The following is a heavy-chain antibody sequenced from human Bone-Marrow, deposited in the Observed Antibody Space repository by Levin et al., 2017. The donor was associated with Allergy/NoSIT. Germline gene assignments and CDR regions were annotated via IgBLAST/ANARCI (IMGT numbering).Heavy chain of an antibody. CDR3: ASSNAFRAFDF. J-gene: IGHJ3*01. CDR1: GFTFSSYT. V-gene: IGHV3-23*01. D-gene: IGHD3-16*01. Sequence: GESLKISCTTSGFTFSSYTMNWVRQAPGKGLEWVSTISNTGGSIYYADSVGGRFTISRDNSKSSLYLQMNSLRAEDTAIYYCASSNAFRAFDFWGQGTVVTVSS. CDR2: ISNTGGSI.